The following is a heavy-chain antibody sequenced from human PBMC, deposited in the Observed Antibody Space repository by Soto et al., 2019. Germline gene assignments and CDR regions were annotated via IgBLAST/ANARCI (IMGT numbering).Heavy chain of an antibody. Sequence: EVQLLESGGGLVQPGGSLRLSCAASGFTFSSFVMNWVRQAPGKGLEWVSTVSPGGDVSHYTDSVKGRFTISRDKSRRTMHLQMDSLRAEDEAVYFCVGRAISATTNWGAVDAGGQGTVVTVSS. CDR1: GFTFSSFV. D-gene: IGHD7-27*01. CDR2: VSPGGDVS. CDR3: VGRAISATTNWGAVDA. J-gene: IGHJ3*01. V-gene: IGHV3-23*01.